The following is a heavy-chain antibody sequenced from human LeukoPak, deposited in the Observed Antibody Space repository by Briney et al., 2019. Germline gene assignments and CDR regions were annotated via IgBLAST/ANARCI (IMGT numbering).Heavy chain of an antibody. CDR1: GFTVSSNY. V-gene: IGHV3-66*01. Sequence: GGSLRLSCAASGFTVSSNYMSWVRQAPGKGLEWVSVIYSGGSTYYADSVKDRFTISRDNSKNTLYLQMNSLRAEDTAVYYCARGTLNMEYYFDYWGQGTLVTVSS. D-gene: IGHD3-3*01. CDR2: IYSGGST. CDR3: ARGTLNMEYYFDY. J-gene: IGHJ4*02.